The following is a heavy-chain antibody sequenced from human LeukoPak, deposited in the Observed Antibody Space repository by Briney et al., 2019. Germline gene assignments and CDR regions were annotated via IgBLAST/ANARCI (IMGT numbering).Heavy chain of an antibody. CDR1: GGSISSSSYY. CDR3: ARLHDSSGYYRDLIDY. D-gene: IGHD3-22*01. Sequence: NPSETLSLTCTVSGGSISSSSYYWGWIRQPPGKGLEWIGSIYYSGSTYYNPSLKSRVTISVDTSKNQFSLKLSSVTAADTAVYYCARLHDSSGYYRDLIDYWGQGTLVTVSS. V-gene: IGHV4-39*01. CDR2: IYYSGST. J-gene: IGHJ4*02.